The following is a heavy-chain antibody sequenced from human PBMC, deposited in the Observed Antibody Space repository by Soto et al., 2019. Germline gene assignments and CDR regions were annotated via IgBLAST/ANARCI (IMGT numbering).Heavy chain of an antibody. Sequence: SETLSLTCAVSGFFISSGNYWGWIRKPPGKGLEWIGSIFHGGNTYYNPSLKSRVTIPVDMSKNQFSLELNSVTAADTAVYYCARARWYDAFDVWGQGTVVTVSS. CDR3: ARARWYDAFDV. CDR1: GFFISSGNY. CDR2: IFHGGNT. J-gene: IGHJ3*01. D-gene: IGHD2-15*01. V-gene: IGHV4-38-2*01.